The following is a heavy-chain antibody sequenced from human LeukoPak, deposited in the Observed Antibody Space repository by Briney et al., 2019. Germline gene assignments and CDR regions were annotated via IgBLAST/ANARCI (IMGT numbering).Heavy chain of an antibody. CDR2: IRYDGSNK. Sequence: GGSLRLSCAASGFTFSSYAMHWVRQAPGKGLEWVAFIRYDGSNKYYADSVKGRFTISRDNSKNTLYLQMNSLRAEDTAVYYCAKFPTIRDGYNYPAEYFQHWGQGTLVTVSS. D-gene: IGHD5-24*01. CDR3: AKFPTIRDGYNYPAEYFQH. J-gene: IGHJ1*01. V-gene: IGHV3-30*02. CDR1: GFTFSSYA.